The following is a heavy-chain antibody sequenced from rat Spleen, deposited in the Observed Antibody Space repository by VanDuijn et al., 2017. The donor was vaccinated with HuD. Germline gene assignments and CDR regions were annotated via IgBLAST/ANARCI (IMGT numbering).Heavy chain of an antibody. J-gene: IGHJ1*01. D-gene: IGHD5-1*01. CDR2: ISTNGGNI. Sequence: EVQLVESGGGLVRPGRSMKVSCTASGFTFSNYYMAWVRQAPTEGLEWVASISTNGGNIYHRDSVKGRFTISRDNAKSSLYLQLDSLRSEDTATYYCARHPQLGAYWYFDFWGPGTVVTVSS. CDR1: GFTFSNYY. V-gene: IGHV5-25*01. CDR3: ARHPQLGAYWYFDF.